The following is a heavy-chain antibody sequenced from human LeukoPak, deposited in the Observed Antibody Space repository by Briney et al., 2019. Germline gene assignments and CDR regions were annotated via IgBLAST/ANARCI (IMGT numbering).Heavy chain of an antibody. Sequence: SGTLSLTCAVSGGSISSSNWWSWVRQPPGKGLEWIGEIYHSGSTNYNPSLKSRVTISVDKSKNQFSLKLSSVTAADTAVYYCARESQSYDILTGYSRGYGMDVWGQGTTVTVSS. CDR1: GGSISSSNW. CDR3: ARESQSYDILTGYSRGYGMDV. D-gene: IGHD3-9*01. J-gene: IGHJ6*02. V-gene: IGHV4-4*02. CDR2: IYHSGST.